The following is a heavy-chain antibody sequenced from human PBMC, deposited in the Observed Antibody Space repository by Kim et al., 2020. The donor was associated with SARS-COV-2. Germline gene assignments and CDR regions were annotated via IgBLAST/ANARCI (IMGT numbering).Heavy chain of an antibody. V-gene: IGHV4-34*01. D-gene: IGHD3-10*01. CDR3: ASLRRELDGSGSSDLYYYGMDV. CDR2: INHSGST. CDR1: GGSFSGYY. Sequence: SETLSLTCAVYGGSFSGYYWSWIRQPPGKGLEWIGEINHSGSTNYNPSLKSRVTISVDTSKNQFSLKLSSVTAADTAVYYCASLRRELDGSGSSDLYYYGMDVWGQGTTVTVSS. J-gene: IGHJ6*02.